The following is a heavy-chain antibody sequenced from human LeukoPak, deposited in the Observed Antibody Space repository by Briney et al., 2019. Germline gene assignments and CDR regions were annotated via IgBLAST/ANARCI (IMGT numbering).Heavy chain of an antibody. Sequence: PGGSLRLSCAASGFTFSSYAMSWVRQAPGKGLEWVSAISGSGGSTYYADSVKGRFTISRDNSKNTLYLQMNSLRAEDTAVYYCAEDPILGIAAAGQAFDIWGQGTMVTVSS. V-gene: IGHV3-23*01. CDR3: AEDPILGIAAAGQAFDI. CDR1: GFTFSSYA. J-gene: IGHJ3*02. D-gene: IGHD6-13*01. CDR2: ISGSGGST.